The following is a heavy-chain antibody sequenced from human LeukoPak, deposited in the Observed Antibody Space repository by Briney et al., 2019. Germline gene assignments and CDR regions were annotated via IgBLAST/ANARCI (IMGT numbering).Heavy chain of an antibody. V-gene: IGHV4-39*07. CDR3: ARGLSDDILTGYYTYYYYYYMDV. CDR2: IYYSGST. Sequence: SETLSLTCTVSGGSISSSSYYWGWIRQPPGKGLEWIGSIYYSGSTYYNPPLKSRVTISVDTSKNQFSLKLSSVTAADTAVYYCARGLSDDILTGYYTYYYYYYMDVWGKGTTVTVSS. CDR1: GGSISSSSYY. J-gene: IGHJ6*03. D-gene: IGHD3-9*01.